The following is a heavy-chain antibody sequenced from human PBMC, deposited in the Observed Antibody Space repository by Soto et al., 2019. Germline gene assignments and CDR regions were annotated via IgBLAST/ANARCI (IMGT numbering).Heavy chain of an antibody. J-gene: IGHJ4*02. CDR3: AKNRGRVTTSWNFDY. CDR1: GFTFSGYA. D-gene: IGHD4-17*01. Sequence: EVLLLESGGDLVQPGRSLRLSCAASGFTFSGYAMSWVRQAPGKGLEWVSVIHGGGNSAYYADSVKGRFTISRDNSKNTLYLQMSSLRGEDTAVYYCAKNRGRVTTSWNFDYWGQGTLVTVSS. V-gene: IGHV3-23*01. CDR2: IHGGGNSA.